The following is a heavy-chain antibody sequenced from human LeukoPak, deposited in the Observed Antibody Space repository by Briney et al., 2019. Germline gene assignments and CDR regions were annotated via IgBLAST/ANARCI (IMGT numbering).Heavy chain of an antibody. D-gene: IGHD2-2*01. CDR2: IYHSGST. Sequence: PSETLSLTCTVSGGSISSSSYYWGWIRQPPGKGLQWIGSIYHSGSTYYNPSLKSRVTISVDTSKNQFSLKLSSVTAADTAVYYCAKGYCRGNSCYDDRGAFDYWGQGTLVTVSS. J-gene: IGHJ4*02. CDR1: GGSISSSSYY. CDR3: AKGYCRGNSCYDDRGAFDY. V-gene: IGHV4-39*07.